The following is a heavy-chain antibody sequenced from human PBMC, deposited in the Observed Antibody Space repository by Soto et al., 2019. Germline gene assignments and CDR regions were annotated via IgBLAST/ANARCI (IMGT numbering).Heavy chain of an antibody. Sequence: VQLVQSGAEVKKPGSSVKVSCKASGGTFRSYSINWVRQAPGQGLEWMGEIIPIFGTANYAQKFQGRVTTTADESTSTAYMELSSLRSEDTAVYYCARDGGRHSGGIDYCGQGTLVLVAS. J-gene: IGHJ4*02. CDR3: ARDGGRHSGGIDY. CDR2: IIPIFGTA. V-gene: IGHV1-69*01. D-gene: IGHD1-26*01. CDR1: GGTFRSYS.